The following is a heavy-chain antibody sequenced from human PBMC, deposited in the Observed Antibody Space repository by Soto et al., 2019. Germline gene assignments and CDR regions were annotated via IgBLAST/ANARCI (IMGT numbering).Heavy chain of an antibody. J-gene: IGHJ6*03. CDR2: INHSGST. V-gene: IGHV4-34*01. Sequence: ASETLSLTCAVYGGSFSGYYWSWIRQPPGKGLEWIGEINHSGSTNYNPSLKSRVTISVDTSKNQFSLKLSSVTAADTAVYYCARATVVLPAATHYYMDVWGKGTTGTVSS. CDR1: GGSFSGYY. CDR3: ARATVVLPAATHYYMDV. D-gene: IGHD2-2*01.